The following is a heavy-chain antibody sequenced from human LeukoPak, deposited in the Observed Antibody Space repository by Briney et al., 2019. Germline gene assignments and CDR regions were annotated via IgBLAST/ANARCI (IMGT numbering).Heavy chain of an antibody. CDR2: IIPIFGTA. D-gene: IGHD3-22*01. CDR1: GGTFSSYA. J-gene: IGHJ4*02. V-gene: IGHV1-69*13. CDR3: ARLPAHYYDSSGLDY. Sequence: SVKVSCKASGGTFSSYAISWVRQAPGQGLEWMGGIIPIFGTANYAQKFQGRVTITADESTSTAYMELSSLRSEDTAVYYCARLPAHYYDSSGLDYWGQGTLVTVSS.